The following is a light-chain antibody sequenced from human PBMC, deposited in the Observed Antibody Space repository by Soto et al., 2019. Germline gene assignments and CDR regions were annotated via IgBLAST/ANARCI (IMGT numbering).Light chain of an antibody. CDR2: DAS. J-gene: IGKJ3*01. Sequence: AIQLTQSPSSLSASVGDRVTITCRASQGISSALAWYQQKPGKAPKLLIYDASSLESGVPSRFSGSGSGTDFTLTISSLQPEDSATYYCQQFNSYPLFGPGTKVDIK. CDR1: QGISSA. CDR3: QQFNSYPL. V-gene: IGKV1-13*02.